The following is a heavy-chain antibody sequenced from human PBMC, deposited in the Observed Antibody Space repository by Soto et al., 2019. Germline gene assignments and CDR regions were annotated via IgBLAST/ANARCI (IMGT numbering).Heavy chain of an antibody. CDR1: GFTFSDYY. CDR3: ARDQDDWNYDFDY. V-gene: IGHV3-11*06. Sequence: GGSLRLSCAASGFTFSDYYMSWIRQAPGKGLEWVSYISSSSSYTNYADSVKGRFTISRDNAKNSLYLQMNSLRAEDTAVYYFARDQDDWNYDFDYWGQGTLVTVSS. D-gene: IGHD1-7*01. CDR2: ISSSSSYT. J-gene: IGHJ4*02.